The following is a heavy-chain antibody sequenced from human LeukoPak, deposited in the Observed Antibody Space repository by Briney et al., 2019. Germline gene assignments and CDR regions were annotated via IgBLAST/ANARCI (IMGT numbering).Heavy chain of an antibody. CDR2: INPNSGGT. CDR3: ARTGGSEFSRDY. Sequence: ASVKVSCKASGYTFTGYYMHWVRQAPGQGLEWMGRINPNSGGTNYAQKFQGRVTMTRDTSISTAYMELSRLRSADTAVYYCARTGGSEFSRDYWGQGTLVTVSS. V-gene: IGHV1-2*06. D-gene: IGHD1-26*01. CDR1: GYTFTGYY. J-gene: IGHJ4*02.